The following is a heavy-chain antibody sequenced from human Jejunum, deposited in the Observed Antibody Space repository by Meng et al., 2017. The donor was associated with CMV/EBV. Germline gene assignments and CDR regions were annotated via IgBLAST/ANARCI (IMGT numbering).Heavy chain of an antibody. V-gene: IGHV1-2*02. CDR1: GYTCTNY. CDR2: IDPKRGGT. J-gene: IGHJ2*01. CDR3: ARDPGIPGTYWYFDF. Sequence: KASGYTCTNYIHWVRQAPGQGPEWMGWIDPKRGGTSYAQKFQGRVTMTRDTSITTAYMELSSLRSDDTAVYYCARDPGIPGTYWYFDFWGRGSLVTVSS. D-gene: IGHD1-7*01.